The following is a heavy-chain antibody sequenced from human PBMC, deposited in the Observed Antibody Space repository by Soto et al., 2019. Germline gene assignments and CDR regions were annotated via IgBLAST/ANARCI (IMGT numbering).Heavy chain of an antibody. CDR1: GFTFSNYA. D-gene: IGHD3-3*01. CDR3: ARAKSYYDFWSGYYTRYYYGMDV. CDR2: ISDSGGST. V-gene: IGHV3-23*01. J-gene: IGHJ6*02. Sequence: GGSLRLSCAASGFTFSNYAMSWVRQGPGKGLEWVSGISDSGGSTYYADSVKGRFTISRDNSKNTLFLQMNSLKVEDTAVYYCARAKSYYDFWSGYYTRYYYGMDVWGQGTTVTVSS.